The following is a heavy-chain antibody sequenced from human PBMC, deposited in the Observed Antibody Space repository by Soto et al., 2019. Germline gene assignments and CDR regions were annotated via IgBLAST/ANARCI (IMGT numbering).Heavy chain of an antibody. J-gene: IGHJ4*02. CDR1: GGCVSSGGYY. D-gene: IGHD1-1*01. V-gene: IGHV4-61*08. Sequence: SETLSLTCSVSGGCVSSGGYYWSWIRQPPGKGLELIGYISHSGSTNYNPSLTCRVAISLDRSRNQFSLKLSSVTAADTAVYYRARVRITTCGVVTGYYCDCWRRGTLVAVAS. CDR3: ARVRITTCGVVTGYYCDC. CDR2: ISHSGST.